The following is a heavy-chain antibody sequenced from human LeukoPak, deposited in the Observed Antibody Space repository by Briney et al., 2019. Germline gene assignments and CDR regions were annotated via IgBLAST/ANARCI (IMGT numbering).Heavy chain of an antibody. J-gene: IGHJ4*02. CDR2: IFYSVST. CDR1: GGSISSYY. V-gene: IGHV4-59*01. Sequence: SETLSLTCIVSGGSISSYYWSWVRHPPGKGLEWIGYIFYSVSTNYNPSLKSRVTISVDTSKNQFSLKLSSVTATDTAVYYCALSSYYDILTGYYNFDYWGQGTLVTVSS. CDR3: ALSSYYDILTGYYNFDY. D-gene: IGHD3-9*01.